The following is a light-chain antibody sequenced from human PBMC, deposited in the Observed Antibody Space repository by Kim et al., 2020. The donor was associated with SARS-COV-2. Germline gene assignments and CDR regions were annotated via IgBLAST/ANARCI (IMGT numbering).Light chain of an antibody. V-gene: IGLV1-40*01. CDR3: QSFDRGLTASV. J-gene: IGLJ7*01. Sequence: QSVLTQPPSVSGAPGQRVTISCSGSTSNIGAGYDVHWYQQIPGSAPKLLIYGNDNRPSGVPDRFSGAKSGTSASLAITGLHPEDEADYYCQSFDRGLTASVFGGGTQLTVL. CDR1: TSNIGAGYD. CDR2: GND.